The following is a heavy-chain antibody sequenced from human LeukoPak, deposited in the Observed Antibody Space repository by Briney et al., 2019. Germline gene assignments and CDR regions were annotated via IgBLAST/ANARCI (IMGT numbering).Heavy chain of an antibody. D-gene: IGHD5-24*01. CDR2: IFHSGSS. Sequence: SETLSLTCAVSGDSISSGDYSWSWIRQPSGKGLEWIGYIFHSGSSYYNPSLKSRVTISVDTSKNQFSLKLSSVTAADTAVYYCARASRDGYNFYWFDPWGQGTLVTVSS. CDR3: ARASRDGYNFYWFDP. J-gene: IGHJ5*02. CDR1: GDSISSGDYS. V-gene: IGHV4-30-2*01.